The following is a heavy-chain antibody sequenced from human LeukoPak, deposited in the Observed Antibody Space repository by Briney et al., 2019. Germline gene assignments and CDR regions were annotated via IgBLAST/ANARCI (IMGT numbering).Heavy chain of an antibody. J-gene: IGHJ4*02. Sequence: QAGGSLRLSCAVSGFTFSSYAMSWVRQAPGKGLEWVSAIGGSGSSTYYADSVKGRFTISRDNSTNTLYLQLNSLRAEDTAVYYCAKRGHSGSYYAAFDYWGQGTLVTVSS. CDR1: GFTFSSYA. CDR2: IGGSGSST. V-gene: IGHV3-23*01. D-gene: IGHD1-26*01. CDR3: AKRGHSGSYYAAFDY.